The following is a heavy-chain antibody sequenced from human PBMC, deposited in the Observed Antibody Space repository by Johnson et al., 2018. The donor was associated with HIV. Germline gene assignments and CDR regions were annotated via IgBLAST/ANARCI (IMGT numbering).Heavy chain of an antibody. V-gene: IGHV3-66*01. Sequence: VQLVESGGGVVQSGRSLRLSCAASGFTVSSNYMSWVRQAPGKGLEWVSVIYSGGSTYYADSVKGRFTISRDNSKNTLYLQMNSLRVEDTAVYYCAREGEDAFDIWGQGTMVTVSS. CDR3: AREGEDAFDI. D-gene: IGHD1-26*01. CDR2: IYSGGST. J-gene: IGHJ3*02. CDR1: GFTVSSNY.